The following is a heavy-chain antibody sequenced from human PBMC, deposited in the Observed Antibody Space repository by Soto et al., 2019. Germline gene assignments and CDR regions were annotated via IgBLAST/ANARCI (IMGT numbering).Heavy chain of an antibody. CDR1: GGSISSGGYY. Sequence: SETLSLTCTVSGGSISSGGYYWNWIRQHPGKGLEWIGYIYHSGSTYYNPSLKSRVTISVDRSKNQFSLKLSSVTAADTAVYYCAAGGGLPRCYWGQGTLVTVSS. D-gene: IGHD4-17*01. CDR3: AAGGGLPRCY. J-gene: IGHJ4*02. V-gene: IGHV4-30-2*01. CDR2: IYHSGST.